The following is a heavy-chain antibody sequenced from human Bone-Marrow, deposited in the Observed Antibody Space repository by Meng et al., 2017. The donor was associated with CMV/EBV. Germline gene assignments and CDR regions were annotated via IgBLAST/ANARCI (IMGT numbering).Heavy chain of an antibody. Sequence: SETLSLTCTVSGGSISSSSYYWGWIRQPPGKGLEWIGSIYYSGSTYYNPSLKSRVTISVDTSKNQFSLKLSSVTAADTAVYYCAREGYKITMVRGALSAGDDYWGHGTLVTVSS. CDR2: IYYSGST. D-gene: IGHD3-10*01. J-gene: IGHJ4*01. V-gene: IGHV4-39*07. CDR1: GGSISSSSYY. CDR3: AREGYKITMVRGALSAGDDY.